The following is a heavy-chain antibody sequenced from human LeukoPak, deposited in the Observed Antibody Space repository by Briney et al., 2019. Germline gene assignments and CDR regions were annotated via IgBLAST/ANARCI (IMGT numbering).Heavy chain of an antibody. Sequence: PSETLSLTCTVSGGSISSGGYYWSWIRQHPGKGLEWIGSIYHSGSTYYNPSLKSRVTISVDTSKNQFSLKLSSVTAADTAVYYCAREAVTPISPSPSDYWGQGTLVTVSS. D-gene: IGHD4-23*01. J-gene: IGHJ4*02. CDR1: GGSISSGGYY. V-gene: IGHV4-39*07. CDR2: IYHSGST. CDR3: AREAVTPISPSPSDY.